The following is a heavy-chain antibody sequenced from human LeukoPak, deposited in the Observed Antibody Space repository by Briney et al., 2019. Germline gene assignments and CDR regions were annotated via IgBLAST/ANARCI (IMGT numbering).Heavy chain of an antibody. CDR1: GFTFSDYY. CDR2: ISYDGSNK. CDR3: AKDQSLDY. J-gene: IGHJ4*02. Sequence: PGGSLRLSCAASGFTFSDYYMSWIRQAPGKGLEWVAVISYDGSNKYYADSVKGRFTISRDNSKNTLYLQMNSLRAEDTAVYYCAKDQSLDYWGQGTLVTVSS. V-gene: IGHV3-30*18.